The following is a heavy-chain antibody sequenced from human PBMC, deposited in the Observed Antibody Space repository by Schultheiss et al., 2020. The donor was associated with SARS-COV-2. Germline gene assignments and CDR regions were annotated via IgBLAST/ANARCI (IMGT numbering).Heavy chain of an antibody. V-gene: IGHV4-39*07. CDR3: ARGGGDIVVVVAATHYFDY. CDR1: GGSVSSGSYY. J-gene: IGHJ4*02. D-gene: IGHD2-15*01. CDR2: INHSGST. Sequence: SETLSLTCTVSGGSVSSGSYYWSWIRQPPGKGLEWIGEINHSGSTNYNPSLKSRVTISVDTSKNQFSLKLSSVTAADTAVYYCARGGGDIVVVVAATHYFDYWGQGTLVTVSS.